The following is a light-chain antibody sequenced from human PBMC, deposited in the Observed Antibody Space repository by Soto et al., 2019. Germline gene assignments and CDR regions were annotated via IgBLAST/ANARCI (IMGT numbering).Light chain of an antibody. CDR1: SPNIGNNY. Sequence: QSVLTQPPSVSAAPGQKVTISCSGSSPNIGNNYVSWYQQLPGTAPKLLIYDNNKRPSGIPDRFSGSKSGTSATLGITGLQTGDEADYYCGTWDSSLSAEDVFGTGTKVTVL. V-gene: IGLV1-51*01. CDR3: GTWDSSLSAEDV. J-gene: IGLJ1*01. CDR2: DNN.